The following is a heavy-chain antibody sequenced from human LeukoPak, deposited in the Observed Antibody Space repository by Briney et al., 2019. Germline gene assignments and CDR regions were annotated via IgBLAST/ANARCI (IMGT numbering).Heavy chain of an antibody. CDR2: ISSGGRYV. CDR3: TRDVRDEYTSGWYPIGY. J-gene: IGHJ4*02. V-gene: IGHV3-21*01. CDR1: GFSFSTYS. Sequence: PGGSLRLSCAASGFSFSTYSMNWVRQAPGKGLEWVSSISSGGRYVYYADSVKGRFTISRDNAKTSLYLQMNSLRAEDTAVYYCTRDVRDEYTSGWYPIGYWGQGTLVTVSS. D-gene: IGHD6-19*01.